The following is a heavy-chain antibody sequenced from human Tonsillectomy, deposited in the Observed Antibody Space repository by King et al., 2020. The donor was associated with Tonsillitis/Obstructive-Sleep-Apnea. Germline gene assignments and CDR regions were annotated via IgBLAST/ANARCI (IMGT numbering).Heavy chain of an antibody. CDR2: ISYDGSNE. D-gene: IGHD6-19*01. V-gene: IGHV3-30*04. Sequence: VQLVESGGGVVQPGRSLRLSCAASGFTFSSFAMHWVRQAPGKGLEWVAVISYDGSNEYYADSVKGRFTISRDNSKNTLYLQMNSLRADDTAVYYCARPMGSSGWSPNWFDPWGQGTLVTVSS. CDR1: GFTFSSFA. J-gene: IGHJ5*02. CDR3: ARPMGSSGWSPNWFDP.